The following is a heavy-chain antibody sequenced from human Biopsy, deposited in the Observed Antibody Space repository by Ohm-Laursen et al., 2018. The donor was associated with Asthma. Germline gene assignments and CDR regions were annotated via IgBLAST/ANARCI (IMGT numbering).Heavy chain of an antibody. V-gene: IGHV3-53*01. CDR2: IYSGGSS. CDR1: GFSISSYG. D-gene: IGHD3-22*01. Sequence: GSLRLSCTASGFSISSYGMHWVRQAPGKGLEWVSVIYSGGSSHTADSVRGRFTISRDYSKNTLYLQMHSLRAEDRAVYYCARGDSSNWSHYYFDYWGQGTLVTVSS. CDR3: ARGDSSNWSHYYFDY. J-gene: IGHJ4*02.